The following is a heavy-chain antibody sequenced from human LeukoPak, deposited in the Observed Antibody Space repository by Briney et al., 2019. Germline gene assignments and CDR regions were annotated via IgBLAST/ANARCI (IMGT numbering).Heavy chain of an antibody. CDR3: ANHFACGATTCPSFDH. Sequence: PGGSLRLSCAASGFTFSRYSMNWVRQAPGKGLEWVSSISVTGYYIYYADSVKGRFTISRDNAKNSLSLQMNNLRADDTGIYYCANHFACGATTCPSFDHWGQGTLVTVSS. J-gene: IGHJ4*02. CDR2: ISVTGYYI. V-gene: IGHV3-21*01. CDR1: GFTFSRYS. D-gene: IGHD2-21*01.